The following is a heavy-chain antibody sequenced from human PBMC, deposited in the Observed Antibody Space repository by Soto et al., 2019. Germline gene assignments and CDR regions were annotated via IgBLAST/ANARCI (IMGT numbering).Heavy chain of an antibody. Sequence: PSETLSVTCSGSGGSISSSSYYWGWIRQPPGKGLEWIGSFYYSGTTYYNPSLKSRVTISVDTSENQFSLKLSSVTAADTAVYYCARHSIAAAGTRWDFFDYWGQGTLVTVSS. CDR3: ARHSIAAAGTRWDFFDY. CDR1: GGSISSSSYY. J-gene: IGHJ4*02. V-gene: IGHV4-39*01. D-gene: IGHD6-13*01. CDR2: FYYSGTT.